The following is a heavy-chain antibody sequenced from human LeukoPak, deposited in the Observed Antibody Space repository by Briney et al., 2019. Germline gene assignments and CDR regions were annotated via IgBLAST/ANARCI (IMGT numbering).Heavy chain of an antibody. CDR3: ARGLQYYYDSSGYYFDPYYFDY. V-gene: IGHV4-4*02. D-gene: IGHD3-22*01. Sequence: SGTLSLTCAVSGGSISSSNWWSWVRQPPGKGLEWIGEIYHSGSTNYNPSLKSRVTISVDTSKNQFSLKLSSVTAADTAVYYCARGLQYYYDSSGYYFDPYYFDYWGQGTLVTVSS. CDR1: GGSISSSNW. CDR2: IYHSGST. J-gene: IGHJ4*02.